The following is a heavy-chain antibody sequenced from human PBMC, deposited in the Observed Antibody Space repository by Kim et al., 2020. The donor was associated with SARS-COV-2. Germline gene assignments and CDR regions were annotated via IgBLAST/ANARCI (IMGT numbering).Heavy chain of an antibody. D-gene: IGHD3-3*01. J-gene: IGHJ4*02. CDR3: ARCLYDFWSGYYWYFDY. V-gene: IGHV4-39*07. CDR2: IYYSGST. CDR1: GGSISSSSYY. Sequence: SETLSLTCTVSGGSISSSSYYWGWIRQPPGKGLEWIGSIYYSGSTYYNPSLKSRVTISVDTSKNQFSLKLSSVTAADTAVYYCARCLYDFWSGYYWYFDYWGQGTLVTVSS.